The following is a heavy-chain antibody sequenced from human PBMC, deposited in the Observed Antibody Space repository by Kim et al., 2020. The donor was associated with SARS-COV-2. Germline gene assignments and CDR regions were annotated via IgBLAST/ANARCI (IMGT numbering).Heavy chain of an antibody. CDR3: ARDYGSSSWQIYYGMDV. V-gene: IGHV1-18*01. CDR2: ISAYNGNT. CDR1: GYTFTSYG. J-gene: IGHJ6*02. Sequence: ASVKVSCKASGYTFTSYGISWVRQAPGQGLEWMGWISAYNGNTNYAQKLQGRVTMTTDTSTSTAYMELRSLRSDDTAVYYCARDYGSSSWQIYYGMDVWGQGTTVTVSS. D-gene: IGHD6-13*01.